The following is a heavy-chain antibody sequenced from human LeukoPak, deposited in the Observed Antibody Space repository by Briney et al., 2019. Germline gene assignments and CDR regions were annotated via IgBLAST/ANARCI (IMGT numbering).Heavy chain of an antibody. V-gene: IGHV1-2*06. CDR1: GYIFTGYY. J-gene: IGHJ5*02. CDR2: INPNSGGT. Sequence: GASVKVSCKASGYIFTGYYMHWVRQAPRQGLEWMGRINPNSGGTNYAQKFQGRVTMTRDTSISTAYMELSRLRSDDTAVYYCARGLGFGELAWFDPWGQGTLVTVSS. D-gene: IGHD3-10*01. CDR3: ARGLGFGELAWFDP.